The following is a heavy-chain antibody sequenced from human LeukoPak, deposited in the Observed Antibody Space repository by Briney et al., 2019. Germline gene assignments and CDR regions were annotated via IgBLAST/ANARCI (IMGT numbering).Heavy chain of an antibody. J-gene: IGHJ5*02. CDR3: ARDQGDGRKSFDP. Sequence: ASVKVSCKASGYTFTNYYIHWVRQAPGQGLEWMGRINPNTGATKYAQKFQGRVSMIRDRSINTAFMDLSRLRYDDTAVYYCARDQGDGRKSFDPWGQGTLVTVSS. V-gene: IGHV1-2*06. CDR1: GYTFTNYY. D-gene: IGHD3-16*01. CDR2: INPNTGAT.